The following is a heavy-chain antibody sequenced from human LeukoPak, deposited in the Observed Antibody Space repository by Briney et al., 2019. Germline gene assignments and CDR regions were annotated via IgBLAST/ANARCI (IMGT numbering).Heavy chain of an antibody. CDR3: AKGDGYYFEYYYYYYGMDV. J-gene: IGHJ6*02. D-gene: IGHD3-22*01. CDR1: GFTFSNAW. CDR2: IKSKTDGGTT. V-gene: IGHV3-15*07. Sequence: GGSLRLSCAASGFTFSNAWMNWVRQAPGKGLEWVGRIKSKTDGGTTDYAAPVKGRFTISRDNSKNTLYLQMNSLRAEDTAVYYCAKGDGYYFEYYYYYYGMDVWGQGTTVTVSS.